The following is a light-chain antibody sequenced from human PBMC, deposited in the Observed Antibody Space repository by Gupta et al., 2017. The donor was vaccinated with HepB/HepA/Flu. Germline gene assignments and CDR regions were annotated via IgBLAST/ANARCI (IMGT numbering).Light chain of an antibody. CDR1: QSVSNNY. J-gene: IGKJ4*01. V-gene: IGKV3-20*01. Sequence: ELVLTQSPGTLSLSPGERVTLSCRASQSVSNNYLAWYQQKPGQAPRLLIYDASSRATGIPDRFSGSGSGTDFTLTIRRREPEDFAVYYWQHGDSPLTFGGGTKVEI. CDR2: DAS. CDR3: WQHGDSPLT.